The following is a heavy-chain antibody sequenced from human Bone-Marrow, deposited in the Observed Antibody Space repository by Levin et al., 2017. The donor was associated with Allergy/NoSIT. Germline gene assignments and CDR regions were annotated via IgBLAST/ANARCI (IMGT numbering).Heavy chain of an antibody. V-gene: IGHV3-9*01. CDR2: ISWNGGDV. J-gene: IGHJ4*02. D-gene: IGHD4-11*01. CDR1: RFTFDDYA. Sequence: LAGGSLRLSCAASRFTFDDYAMHWVRLAPGKGLEWVSGISWNGGDVGYADSVRGRFTISRDNAKNSLYLQMNSLRAEDTAVYFCAKAFNYNAMDSWGPGTLVTVSS. CDR3: AKAFNYNAMDS.